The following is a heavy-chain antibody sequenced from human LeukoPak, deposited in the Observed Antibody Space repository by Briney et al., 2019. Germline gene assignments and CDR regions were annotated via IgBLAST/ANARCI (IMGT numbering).Heavy chain of an antibody. CDR1: GLTLSNYW. Sequence: GGSLRLSCAVSGLTLSNYWMNWVRQAPGKGVEWVDNINPDGGEERYVDSVKGRFVISRDNAKHSLYLQMNSLRAEDTAVYYCAIWGADQNYWGQGTLVTVTS. V-gene: IGHV3-7*02. CDR3: AIWGADQNY. D-gene: IGHD3-16*01. CDR2: INPDGGEE. J-gene: IGHJ4*02.